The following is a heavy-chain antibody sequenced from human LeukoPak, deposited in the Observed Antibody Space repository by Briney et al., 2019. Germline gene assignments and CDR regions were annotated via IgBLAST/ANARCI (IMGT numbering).Heavy chain of an antibody. CDR3: ATIGSFVGQPNV. CDR1: GDSISNFY. V-gene: IGHV4-59*01. CDR2: IYYSGST. J-gene: IGHJ4*02. Sequence: SETLSLTCTVSGDSISNFYWSWIRQPPGKGLEWIGYIYYSGSTNYNPSLRSRVTISVDTSKNQFSLKLSSVTAADTAVYYCATIGSFVGQPNVWGQGTLVTVSS. D-gene: IGHD3-10*01.